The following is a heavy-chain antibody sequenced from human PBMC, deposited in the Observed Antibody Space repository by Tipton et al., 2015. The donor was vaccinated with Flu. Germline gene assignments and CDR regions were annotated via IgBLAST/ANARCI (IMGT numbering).Heavy chain of an antibody. D-gene: IGHD5/OR15-5a*01. Sequence: QLVQSGGGLVKPGGYLRLSCAASGFTFSSFEMNWVRQAPGKGLEWVSHITPSGGTKYYADSVKGRFTISRDNAQNSLFLHMKSLRAEDTAIYYCAKVIPEIVSGLDYWGQGTLVTVSS. CDR2: ITPSGGTK. J-gene: IGHJ4*02. CDR3: AKVIPEIVSGLDY. CDR1: GFTFSSFE. V-gene: IGHV3-48*03.